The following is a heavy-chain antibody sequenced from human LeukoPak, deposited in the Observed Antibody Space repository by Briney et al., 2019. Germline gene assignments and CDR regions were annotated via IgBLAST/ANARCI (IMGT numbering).Heavy chain of an antibody. CDR1: GYTFTGYY. CDR2: INPNSGGT. J-gene: IGHJ4*02. D-gene: IGHD6-13*01. Sequence: ASVKVSCKASGYTFTGYYMHWVRQAPGQGLEWMGWINPNSGGTNYAQKLQGRVTMTTDTSTSTAYMELRSLRSDDTAVYYCARDQGFSIAAAGYWGQGTLVTVSS. V-gene: IGHV1-2*02. CDR3: ARDQGFSIAAAGY.